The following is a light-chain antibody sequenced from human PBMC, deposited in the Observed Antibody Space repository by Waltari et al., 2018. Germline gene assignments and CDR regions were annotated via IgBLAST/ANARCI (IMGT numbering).Light chain of an antibody. J-gene: IGKJ1*01. V-gene: IGKV3-20*01. CDR1: QSVSRS. Sequence: EIVLTQSPGTLSLSPGERATLSCRASQSVSRSLAWYQQKPGQAPRLLIYGASSRATGVPDRFSGSGSGTEFSLTISRLEPEEFAVYYCQHYVRLPGSFGQGTKVEIK. CDR2: GAS. CDR3: QHYVRLPGS.